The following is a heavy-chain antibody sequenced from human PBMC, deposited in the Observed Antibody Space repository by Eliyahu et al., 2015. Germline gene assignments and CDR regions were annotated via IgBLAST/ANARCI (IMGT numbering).Heavy chain of an antibody. CDR2: ISAYNGNT. Sequence: QVQLVQSGAEVKKPGASVXVSCKASGYTFTSYGXSWVRQAPGQGLEWMGWISAYNGNTNYAQKLQGRVTMTTDTSTSTAYMELRSLRSDDTAVYYCARGADYYDSSGYYSLRHAFDIWGQGTMVTVSS. CDR1: GYTFTSYG. J-gene: IGHJ3*02. CDR3: ARGADYYDSSGYYSLRHAFDI. D-gene: IGHD3-22*01. V-gene: IGHV1-18*04.